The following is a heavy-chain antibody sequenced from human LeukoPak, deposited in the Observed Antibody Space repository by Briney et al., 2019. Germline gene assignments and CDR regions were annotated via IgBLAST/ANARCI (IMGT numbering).Heavy chain of an antibody. Sequence: GGSLRLSCAASGFTFSSYEMNWVRQAPGKGLEWVSYISSSGSTIYYADSVKGRLTISRDNAKNSLYLQMNSLRAEDTAVYYCARTSGGNDYYYYYMDVWGKGTTVTVSS. V-gene: IGHV3-48*03. CDR3: ARTSGGNDYYYYYMDV. J-gene: IGHJ6*03. CDR1: GFTFSSYE. D-gene: IGHD4-23*01. CDR2: ISSSGSTI.